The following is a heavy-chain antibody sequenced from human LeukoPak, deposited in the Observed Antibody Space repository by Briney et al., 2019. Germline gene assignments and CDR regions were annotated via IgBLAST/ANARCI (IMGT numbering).Heavy chain of an antibody. J-gene: IGHJ6*03. Sequence: PGGSLRLSCAASGFTFSSYEMSWVRQAPGKGLEWVANIKQDGSEKYYVDSVKGRFTISRDNAKNSLYLQMNSLRAEDTAVYYCARDSPYFDWLLSSYYYYMDVWGKGTTVTISS. D-gene: IGHD3-9*01. CDR2: IKQDGSEK. CDR1: GFTFSSYE. CDR3: ARDSPYFDWLLSSYYYYMDV. V-gene: IGHV3-7*01.